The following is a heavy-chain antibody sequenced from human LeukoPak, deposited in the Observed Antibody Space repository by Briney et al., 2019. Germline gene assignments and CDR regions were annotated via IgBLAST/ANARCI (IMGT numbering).Heavy chain of an antibody. J-gene: IGHJ4*02. Sequence: PSETLSLTCTVSGGSISSHYWNWIRQPPGKGLEWIGYIYYSGSTNYNPSLKSRVTISIDTSKNQFSLNLSSVTAADTAVYYCARGASGYSYGWGQGTLVTVSS. D-gene: IGHD5-18*01. V-gene: IGHV4-59*11. CDR2: IYYSGST. CDR1: GGSISSHY. CDR3: ARGASGYSYG.